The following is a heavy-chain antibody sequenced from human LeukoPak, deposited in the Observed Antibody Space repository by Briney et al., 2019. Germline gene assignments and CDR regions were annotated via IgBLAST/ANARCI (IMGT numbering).Heavy chain of an antibody. J-gene: IGHJ5*02. CDR2: IIPIFGTA. Sequence: GASVKVSYKASGGTFSSYAISWVRQAPGQGLEWMGGIIPIFGTANYAQKFQGRVTITADESTSTAYMELSSLRSEDTAVYYCARDVHGDYGSGWFDPWGQGTLVSVSS. CDR3: ARDVHGDYGSGWFDP. V-gene: IGHV1-69*13. CDR1: GGTFSSYA. D-gene: IGHD4-17*01.